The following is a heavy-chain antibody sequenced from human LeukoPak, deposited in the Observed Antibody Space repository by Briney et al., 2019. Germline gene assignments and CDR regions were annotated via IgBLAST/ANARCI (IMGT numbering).Heavy chain of an antibody. J-gene: IGHJ4*02. CDR1: GGSMSSSSTY. Sequence: PSETLSLTCTVSGGSMSSSSTYWGWIRQPPGKGLDWIGTIHSGGSTYYNPSLKSRVSISVDTSKNQFSLKLSSVTAADTAVYYCAKLAVDTPIGTDYWGQGSLVTVSS. V-gene: IGHV4-39*07. CDR3: AKLAVDTPIGTDY. D-gene: IGHD5-18*01. CDR2: IHSGGST.